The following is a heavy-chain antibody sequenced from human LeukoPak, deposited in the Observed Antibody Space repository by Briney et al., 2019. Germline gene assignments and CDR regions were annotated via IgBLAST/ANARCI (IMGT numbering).Heavy chain of an antibody. CDR2: IKQDESEK. CDR1: GFTFSSYW. CDR3: ARSPKRDAFDI. J-gene: IGHJ3*02. Sequence: PGGSLRLSCAASGFTFSSYWMTWVRQAPGKGLEWVANIKQDESEKYYVDSVKGRFTISRDNAKNSLYLQMNSLRAEDTAVYYCARSPKRDAFDIWGQGTMVTVSS. V-gene: IGHV3-7*01.